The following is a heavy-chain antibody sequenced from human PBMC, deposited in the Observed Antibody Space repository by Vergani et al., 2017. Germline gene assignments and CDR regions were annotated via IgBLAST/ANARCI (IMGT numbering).Heavy chain of an antibody. CDR3: ARRVVTGTTWPRAFDI. V-gene: IGHV5-51*03. D-gene: IGHD1-1*01. J-gene: IGHJ3*02. CDR1: GYSFTSYW. CDR2: IYPGDSDT. Sequence: VQLVQSGAEVKKPGESLKISCKGSGYSFTSYWIGWVRQMPGKGLEWMGIIYPGDSDTRYSPSFQGQVTISADKSISTAYLQWSSLKASDTAMYYCARRVVTGTTWPRAFDIWGQGTMVTVSS.